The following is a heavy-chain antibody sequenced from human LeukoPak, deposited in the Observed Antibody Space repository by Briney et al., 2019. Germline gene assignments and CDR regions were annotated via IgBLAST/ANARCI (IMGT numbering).Heavy chain of an antibody. Sequence: GGSLRLSCAASGFTSSSFGMHWVRQAPGKGLEWVAVISYDGSNKYSADSVKGRFTISRDNSKNTLYLQMNSLRAEDTAVYYCATDHGFHYGAYFDYWGQGTLVTVSS. V-gene: IGHV3-30*03. CDR2: ISYDGSNK. D-gene: IGHD4-17*01. CDR3: ATDHGFHYGAYFDY. CDR1: GFTSSSFG. J-gene: IGHJ4*02.